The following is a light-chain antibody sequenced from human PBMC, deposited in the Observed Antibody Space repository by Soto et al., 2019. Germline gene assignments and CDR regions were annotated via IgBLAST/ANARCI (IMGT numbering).Light chain of an antibody. CDR1: QTISTY. CDR2: ASS. CDR3: QQSYGMPWT. Sequence: IQMTQSPSSLSASVGDRVTITCRASQTISTYLNWYQQKPGKAPKLLIYASSSLQSGLPSRFSGSGSGTGFTLTITSLQPEEFATYICQQSYGMPWTFGQGTKVEV. J-gene: IGKJ1*01. V-gene: IGKV1-39*01.